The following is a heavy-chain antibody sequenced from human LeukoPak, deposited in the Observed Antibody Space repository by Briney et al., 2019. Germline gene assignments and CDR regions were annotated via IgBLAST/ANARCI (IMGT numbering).Heavy chain of an antibody. Sequence: RGESLKISCKGSGYSFPNYWIGWVRQMPGKGLEWMGIIYPGDSHTRYSPSFQDQVTISVDKSISTAYLQWSSLKASDTAMYYCARGPYAYTSSATLGSYNWFDPWGQGSLVTVSS. D-gene: IGHD2-2*02. CDR1: GYSFPNYW. CDR3: ARGPYAYTSSATLGSYNWFDP. CDR2: IYPGDSHT. V-gene: IGHV5-51*01. J-gene: IGHJ5*02.